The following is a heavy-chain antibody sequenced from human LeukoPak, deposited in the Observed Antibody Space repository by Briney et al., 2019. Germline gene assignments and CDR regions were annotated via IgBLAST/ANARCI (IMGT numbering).Heavy chain of an antibody. J-gene: IGHJ4*02. CDR2: IYYTGTT. D-gene: IGHD6-25*01. CDR3: ARSAGYSSGWTY. CDR1: GGSISTYY. V-gene: IGHV4-59*08. Sequence: SETLSLTCTVSGGSISTYYWTWIRLPPRKGLEWIGYIYYTGTTSCNPSLKSRVTISVDTSKNQFSLRLTSVTAADTGIYYCARSAGYSSGWTYWGQGTLVTVSS.